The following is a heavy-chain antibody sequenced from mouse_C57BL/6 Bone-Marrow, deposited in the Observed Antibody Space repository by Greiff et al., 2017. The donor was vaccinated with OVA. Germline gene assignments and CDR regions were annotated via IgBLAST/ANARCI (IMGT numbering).Heavy chain of an antibody. D-gene: IGHD1-1*01. CDR3: ARHYYGSSYSY. CDR2: IDPSDSYT. Sequence: QVQLQQPGAELVKPGASVKLSCKASGYTFTSYWMQWVKQRPGQGLEWIGEIDPSDSYTNYNQKFKGKATLTVDTSSSTAYMQLSSLTSEDSAVYYCARHYYGSSYSYWGQGTTLTVSS. V-gene: IGHV1-50*01. J-gene: IGHJ2*01. CDR1: GYTFTSYW.